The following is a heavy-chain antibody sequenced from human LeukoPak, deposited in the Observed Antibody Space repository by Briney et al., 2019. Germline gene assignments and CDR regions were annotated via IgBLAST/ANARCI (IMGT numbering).Heavy chain of an antibody. J-gene: IGHJ4*02. CDR1: GFTVSSNY. CDR2: IYSGGLT. V-gene: IGHV3-66*01. Sequence: GGSLRLSCAASGFTVSSNYMSRVRQAPGKGLEWVSVIYSGGLTYYADSVKGRFTISRDNPKNTLYLQMNSLRAEDTAVYYCARESNSGYYLSYWGQGTLVTVSS. D-gene: IGHD3-22*01. CDR3: ARESNSGYYLSY.